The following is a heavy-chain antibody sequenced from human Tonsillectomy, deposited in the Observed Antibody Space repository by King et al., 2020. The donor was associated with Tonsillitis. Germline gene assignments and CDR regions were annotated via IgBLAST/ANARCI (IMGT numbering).Heavy chain of an antibody. Sequence: VQLVESGGGLVQPGGSLRLSCAASGFTFSSGAMTWVRQAPGMRLGWGADISGSGGGTYYADSVRGRFTISRDNSKNTLYLQMNSLRTEDTAVYNCAKGWVEMDAWGQGTLVTVSS. J-gene: IGHJ4*02. D-gene: IGHD5-24*01. CDR2: ISGSGGGT. CDR1: GFTFSSGA. V-gene: IGHV3-23*04. CDR3: AKGWVEMDA.